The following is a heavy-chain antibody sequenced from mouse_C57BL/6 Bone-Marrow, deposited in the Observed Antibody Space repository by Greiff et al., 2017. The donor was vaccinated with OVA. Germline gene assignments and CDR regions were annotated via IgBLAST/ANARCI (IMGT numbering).Heavy chain of an antibody. CDR3: TRYGYDGYCSWFAY. CDR1: GYTFTDYE. D-gene: IGHD2-3*01. J-gene: IGHJ3*01. Sequence: QVQLKQSGAELVRPGASVTLSCKASGYTFTDYEMHWVKQTPVHGLEWIGAIDPETGGTAYNQKFKGKAILTADKSSSTAYMELRSLTSEDSAVYYCTRYGYDGYCSWFAYWGQGTLVTVSA. V-gene: IGHV1-15*01. CDR2: IDPETGGT.